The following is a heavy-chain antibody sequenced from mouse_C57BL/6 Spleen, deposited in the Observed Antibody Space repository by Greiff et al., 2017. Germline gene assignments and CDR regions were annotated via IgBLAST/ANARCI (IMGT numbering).Heavy chain of an antibody. CDR1: GYSFTSGYY. J-gene: IGHJ2*01. V-gene: IGHV3-6*01. CDR3: ARGTRREDFDY. Sequence: VQLKESGPGLVKPSQSLSLTCSVTGYSFTSGYYWYWIRQFPGNKLEWMGYISYDGSNNYNPSLKNRISITRDTSKNQFFLKLNSVTTEDTATYYCARGTRREDFDYWGQGTTLTVSS. D-gene: IGHD2-12*01. CDR2: ISYDGSN.